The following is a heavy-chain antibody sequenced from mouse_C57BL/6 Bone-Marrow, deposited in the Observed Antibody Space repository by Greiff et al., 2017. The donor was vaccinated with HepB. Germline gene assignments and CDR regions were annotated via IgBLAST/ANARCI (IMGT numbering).Heavy chain of an antibody. J-gene: IGHJ2*01. V-gene: IGHV2-2*01. CDR1: GFSFPSYG. Sequence: VKLVESGPGLVQPSQSLSITCTVSGFSFPSYGVHWGRQSPGKGLEWLGVIWSGGSTDYNVAFISRLSISQDNSKSQVFFKMNSLQADDTAIYYCATYYYGSSYCFDYWGQGTTLTVSS. D-gene: IGHD1-1*01. CDR2: IWSGGST. CDR3: ATYYYGSSYCFDY.